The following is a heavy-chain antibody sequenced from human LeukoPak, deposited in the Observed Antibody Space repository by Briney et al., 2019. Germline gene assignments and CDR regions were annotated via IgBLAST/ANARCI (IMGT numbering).Heavy chain of an antibody. CDR3: ARDLTYGGKRGYYFDY. V-gene: IGHV1-18*01. Sequence: ASVKVSCKASGYTFTSYGISWVRQAPGQGLEWMGWISAYNGNTNYAQKLQGRVTMTTDTSTSTAYMELSSLRSEDTAVYYCARDLTYGGKRGYYFDYWGQGTLVTVSS. CDR1: GYTFTSYG. CDR2: ISAYNGNT. J-gene: IGHJ4*02. D-gene: IGHD4-23*01.